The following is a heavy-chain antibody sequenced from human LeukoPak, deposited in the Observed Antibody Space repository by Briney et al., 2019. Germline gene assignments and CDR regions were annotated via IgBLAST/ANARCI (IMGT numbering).Heavy chain of an antibody. D-gene: IGHD3-10*01. CDR2: ISAYNGNT. V-gene: IGHV1-18*01. J-gene: IGHJ3*02. Sequence: DSVEVSCKASGYTFTSYGISWVRQAPGQGLEWMGWISAYNGNTNYAQKLQGRVTMTTDTSTSTAYMELRLLRSDDTAVYYCAVPYGSDAFDIWGQGTMVTVSS. CDR1: GYTFTSYG. CDR3: AVPYGSDAFDI.